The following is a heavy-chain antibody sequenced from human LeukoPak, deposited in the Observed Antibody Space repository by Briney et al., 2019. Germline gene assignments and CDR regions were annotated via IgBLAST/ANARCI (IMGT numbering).Heavy chain of an antibody. CDR3: ARGPDFWSGYFTEAFDI. CDR1: GFTFSSYS. CDR2: ISSSSSYI. Sequence: PGGSLRLSYAASGFTFSSYSMNWVRQAPGKGLEWVSSISSSSSYIYYADSVKGRFTISRDNAKNSLYLQMNSLRAEDTAVYYCARGPDFWSGYFTEAFDIWGQGTMVTVSS. D-gene: IGHD3-3*01. J-gene: IGHJ3*02. V-gene: IGHV3-21*01.